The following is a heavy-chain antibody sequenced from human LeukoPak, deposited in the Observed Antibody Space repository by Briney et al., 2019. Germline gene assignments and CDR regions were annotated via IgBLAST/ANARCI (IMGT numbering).Heavy chain of an antibody. CDR3: ARDEGFLWFGELLGIDY. CDR2: IKQDGSEK. J-gene: IGHJ4*02. D-gene: IGHD3-10*01. CDR1: GFTFSSYW. Sequence: GGSLRLSCAASGFTFSSYWMSWVRQAPGKGLEWVANIKQDGSEKYYVDSVKGRFTISRDNAKNSLYLQMNSLRAEDTAVYYCARDEGFLWFGELLGIDYWGQGTLVTVSS. V-gene: IGHV3-7*01.